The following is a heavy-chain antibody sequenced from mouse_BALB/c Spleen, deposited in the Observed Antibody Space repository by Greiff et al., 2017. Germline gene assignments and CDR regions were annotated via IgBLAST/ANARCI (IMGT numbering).Heavy chain of an antibody. CDR2: ISYSGST. V-gene: IGHV3-2*02. Sequence: EVQLQQSGPGLVKPSQSLSLTCTVTGYSITSDYAWNWIRQFPGNKLEWMGYISYSGSTSYNPSLKSRISITRDTSKNQFFLQLNSVTTEDTATYYCAISTMIKGFAYWGQGTLVTVSA. CDR3: AISTMIKGFAY. J-gene: IGHJ3*01. CDR1: GYSITSDYA. D-gene: IGHD2-4*01.